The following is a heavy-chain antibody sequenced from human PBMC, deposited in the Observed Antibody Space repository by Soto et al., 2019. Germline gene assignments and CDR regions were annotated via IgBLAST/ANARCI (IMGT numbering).Heavy chain of an antibody. V-gene: IGHV4-59*01. CDR1: GGSISSYY. D-gene: IGHD6-19*01. CDR2: IYYSGST. J-gene: IGHJ5*02. Sequence: SETLSLTCTVSGGSISSYYWSWIRQPPGKGLEWIGYIYYSGSTNYNPSLKSRVTISVDTSKNQFSLKLSSVTAADTAVYYCARAGIAVAFYNWFDPWRQGTLVTVSS. CDR3: ARAGIAVAFYNWFDP.